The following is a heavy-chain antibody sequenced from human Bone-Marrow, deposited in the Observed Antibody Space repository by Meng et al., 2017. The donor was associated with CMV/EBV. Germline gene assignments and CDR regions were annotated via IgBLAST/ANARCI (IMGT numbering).Heavy chain of an antibody. CDR3: ARAGLLHWYFDL. CDR1: GYTFTSYD. D-gene: IGHD2-15*01. V-gene: IGHV1-8*03. J-gene: IGHJ2*01. CDR2: MNPNSGNT. Sequence: ASVKVSCKASGYTFTSYDIDWVRQATGQGLEWMGWMNPNSGNTGYAQKFQGRVTITRNTSINTAYMELSSLRSDDTAVYYCARAGLLHWYFDLWGRGTLVTVSS.